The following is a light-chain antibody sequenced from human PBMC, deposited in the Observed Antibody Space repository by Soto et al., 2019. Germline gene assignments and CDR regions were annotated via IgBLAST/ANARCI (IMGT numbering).Light chain of an antibody. CDR3: QTYNSAPGLT. Sequence: DIQMTQSPSSLSASVGDRVTITCRASQGISTYLAWYQQKPGKVPKLLIYAASTLQSGVPSRFSGSGSGTDFTLTISSLQPEDVATYYCQTYNSAPGLTFGGGTKVEIK. CDR1: QGISTY. V-gene: IGKV1-27*01. CDR2: AAS. J-gene: IGKJ4*01.